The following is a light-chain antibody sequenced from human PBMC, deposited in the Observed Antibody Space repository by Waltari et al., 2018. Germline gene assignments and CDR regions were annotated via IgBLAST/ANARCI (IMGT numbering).Light chain of an antibody. V-gene: IGLV2-14*03. CDR1: SSDGGGYNH. CDR2: DVS. J-gene: IGLJ1*01. Sequence: QSALTQPASVSGSPGQSITISCTGTSSDGGGYNHVSWYQQHPAKAPKLMIYDVSSRPSGVSNRFFGSKSGNTASLTISGLQAEDEAVYFCSSYSTSLTPYVFGPGTKVTVL. CDR3: SSYSTSLTPYV.